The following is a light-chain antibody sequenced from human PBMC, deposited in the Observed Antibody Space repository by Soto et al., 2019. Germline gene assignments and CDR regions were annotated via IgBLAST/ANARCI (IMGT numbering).Light chain of an antibody. V-gene: IGKV1-33*01. CDR1: QSISFW. J-gene: IGKJ5*01. Sequence: DIQVTQSPSSLSASVGDRVTITCRTNQSISFWLNWYQQKPGKAPKLLIFDASTLKTGVPSRFSGSGSGTDFSFTISSLQPEDIATYYCQQSNDLVSFGQGTRLEIK. CDR3: QQSNDLVS. CDR2: DAS.